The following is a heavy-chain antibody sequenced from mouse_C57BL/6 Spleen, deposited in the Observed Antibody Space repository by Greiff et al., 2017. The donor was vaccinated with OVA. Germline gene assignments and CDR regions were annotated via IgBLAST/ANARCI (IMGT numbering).Heavy chain of an antibody. J-gene: IGHJ4*01. CDR1: GYTFTSYG. D-gene: IGHD2-5*01. V-gene: IGHV1-81*01. CDR3: ADSKGNNAMDY. CDR2: IYPRSGNT. Sequence: LVESGAELARPGASVKLSCKASGYTFTSYGISWVKQRTGQGLEWIGEIYPRSGNTYYNEKFKGKATLTADKSSSTAYMELRSLTSEDSAVYFCADSKGNNAMDYWGQGTSVTVSS.